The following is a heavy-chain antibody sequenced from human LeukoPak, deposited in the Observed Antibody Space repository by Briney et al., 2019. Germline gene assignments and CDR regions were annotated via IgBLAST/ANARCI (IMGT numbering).Heavy chain of an antibody. D-gene: IGHD2-2*01. V-gene: IGHV3-21*01. CDR2: ISSSSTYI. J-gene: IGHJ3*02. CDR3: ARDSPRYCSSTSCHGDAFDI. Sequence: GGSLRLSCAASGFTFSSYSMNCVRQTPGKGLEWVSSISSSSTYIYYADSLKGRFTISRDNAKNSLYLQMNSLRAEDTAVYYCARDSPRYCSSTSCHGDAFDIWGQGTMVTVSS. CDR1: GFTFSSYS.